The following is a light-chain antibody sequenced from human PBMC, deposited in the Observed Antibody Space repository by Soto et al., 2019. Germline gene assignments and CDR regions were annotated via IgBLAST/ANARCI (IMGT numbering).Light chain of an antibody. J-gene: IGLJ2*01. CDR1: RYDIGAGYG. CDR3: HSYNYTLNAVI. V-gene: IGLV1-40*01. Sequence: QSVLTQPPSVSGAPGQRVTISCTGSRYDIGAGYGVHWYQQLPAKAPKLLIHGDSDRPSGVPDRFSASKSGTSASLAITGLPAEDEPDYFCHSYNYTLNAVIFGGGTKVNVL. CDR2: GDS.